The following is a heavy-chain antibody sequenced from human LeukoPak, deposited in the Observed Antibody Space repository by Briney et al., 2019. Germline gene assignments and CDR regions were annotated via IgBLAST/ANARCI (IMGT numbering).Heavy chain of an antibody. CDR2: MSGRGVTK. V-gene: IGHV3-23*01. CDR3: AKDCNGGNCYIDY. D-gene: IGHD2-15*01. J-gene: IGHJ4*02. Sequence: GGSLRPSCAAPGLTSTNYAMSWAGQAPGKGLEWFSSMSGRGVTKYYADSVKGRFTISSDNSKNTLYLQMNSLSAEDTAIYYCAKDCNGGNCYIDYWGQGTLVTVAS. CDR1: GLTSTNYA.